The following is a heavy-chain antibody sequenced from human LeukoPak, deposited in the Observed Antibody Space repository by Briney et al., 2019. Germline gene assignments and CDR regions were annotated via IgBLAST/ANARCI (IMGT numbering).Heavy chain of an antibody. CDR2: ISSSGGSP. D-gene: IGHD2-2*01. CDR1: GFTFSTYA. Sequence: GGSLRLSCVASGFTFSTYALSWVRQAPGKGLEWVSAISSSGGSPYYADSVNGRFTVSRDNSKNTLYLQMNSLRAEDTALYYCAKDQALSLSSSRALDYWGQGTLVTVSS. J-gene: IGHJ4*02. V-gene: IGHV3-23*01. CDR3: AKDQALSLSSSRALDY.